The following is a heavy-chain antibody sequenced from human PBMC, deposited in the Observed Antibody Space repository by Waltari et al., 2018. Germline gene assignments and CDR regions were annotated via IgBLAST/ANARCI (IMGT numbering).Heavy chain of an antibody. CDR3: ARASYYYDSGYFDY. J-gene: IGHJ4*02. Sequence: QVQLVESGGGVVQPGRSLRLPCDASGFTFSSYGLLWVRPAPGKGLEWVAVIWYDGSNKYYADSVKGRFTISRDNSKNTLYLQMNSLRAEDTAVYYCARASYYYDSGYFDYWGQGTLVTVSS. CDR1: GFTFSSYG. V-gene: IGHV3-33*01. D-gene: IGHD3-22*01. CDR2: IWYDGSNK.